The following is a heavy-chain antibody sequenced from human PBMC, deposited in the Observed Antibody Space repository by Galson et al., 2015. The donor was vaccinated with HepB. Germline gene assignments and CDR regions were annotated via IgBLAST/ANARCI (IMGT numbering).Heavy chain of an antibody. D-gene: IGHD6-6*01. CDR1: GFTFTDTW. V-gene: IGHV3-15*01. J-gene: IGHJ1*01. Sequence: SLRLSCAVSGFTFTDTWLSWVRQAPGRGLEWLGRIQGKTDAVTIDYAAPVKGRFSISRDDSKHTLYLQMNSLETEDTALYYCTTDGQSSHQYWGHGTLVTASS. CDR3: TTDGQSSHQY. CDR2: IQGKTDAVTI.